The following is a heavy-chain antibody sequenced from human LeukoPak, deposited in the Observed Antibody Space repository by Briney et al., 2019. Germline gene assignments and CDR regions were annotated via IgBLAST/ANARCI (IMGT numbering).Heavy chain of an antibody. D-gene: IGHD1/OR15-1a*01. CDR3: TTQGTSGTGRLDS. CDR2: IKSKTDGGSA. J-gene: IGHJ4*02. CDR1: GFTCSNAW. Sequence: GGSLRFSCAASGFTCSNAWMTWVRQAPGKGLEWVGRIKSKTDGGSADYAAPVKGRFTISRADSKNTLYLQMNSLKTEDTAVYYCTTQGTSGTGRLDSRGQGTLVTVSS. V-gene: IGHV3-15*01.